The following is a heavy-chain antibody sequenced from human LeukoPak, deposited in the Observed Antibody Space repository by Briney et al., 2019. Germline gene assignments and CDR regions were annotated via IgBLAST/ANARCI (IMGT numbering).Heavy chain of an antibody. CDR2: IIPIFGTA. J-gene: IGHJ3*02. CDR1: GGTFSSYA. D-gene: IGHD5-24*01. CDR3: ARARRWLPHMGDAFDI. V-gene: IGHV1-69*13. Sequence: ASVKVSCKASGGTFSSYAISWVRQAPGQGLEWMGGIIPIFGTANYAQKFQGRVTITADESTSTAYMELSSLRSEDTAVYYCARARRWLPHMGDAFDIWGQGTMVTVSS.